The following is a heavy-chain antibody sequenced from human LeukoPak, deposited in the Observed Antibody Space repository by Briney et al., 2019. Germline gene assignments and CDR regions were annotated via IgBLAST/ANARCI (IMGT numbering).Heavy chain of an antibody. CDR1: GFTFSSYA. CDR3: ARGMSATSGYLELEY. V-gene: IGHV3-23*01. J-gene: IGHJ4*02. D-gene: IGHD3-22*01. CDR2: ISGSGGNT. Sequence: GGSLRLSCAASGFTFSSYAMSWVRQSPGKGLEWVSAISGSGGNTYSADSVKGRCTISRDNSLQTLFLHMNSLRAEDMAVYYCARGMSATSGYLELEYWGQGALVTVST.